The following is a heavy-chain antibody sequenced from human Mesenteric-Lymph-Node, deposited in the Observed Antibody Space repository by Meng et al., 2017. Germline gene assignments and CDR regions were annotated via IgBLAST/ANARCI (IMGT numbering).Heavy chain of an antibody. V-gene: IGHV1-18*01. D-gene: IGHD3-22*01. CDR1: GYIFTSYG. Sequence: ASVKVSCKASGYIFTSYGISWVGQAPGQGLEWMGWISAYNGNTNYAQELQGRVTMTTHTSTSTAYMELRSLRSDDAAVYYCARNVFYYYDSIGYEFDYWGQGTLVTVSS. J-gene: IGHJ4*01. CDR2: ISAYNGNT. CDR3: ARNVFYYYDSIGYEFDY.